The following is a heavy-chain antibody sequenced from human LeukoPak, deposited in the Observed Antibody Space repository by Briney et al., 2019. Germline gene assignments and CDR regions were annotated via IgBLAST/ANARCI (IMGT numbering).Heavy chain of an antibody. CDR2: IYYSGST. CDR3: AIQAVAGTYYFDY. V-gene: IGHV4-39*01. Sequence: KSSETLSLTCTVSGGSISSSYYYWGWIRQPPGKGLEWIGSIYYSGSTYYNPSLKSRVTISVDTSKNQFSLKLSSVTAADTAVYYCAIQAVAGTYYFDYWGQGTLVTVSS. CDR1: GGSISSSYYY. J-gene: IGHJ4*02. D-gene: IGHD6-19*01.